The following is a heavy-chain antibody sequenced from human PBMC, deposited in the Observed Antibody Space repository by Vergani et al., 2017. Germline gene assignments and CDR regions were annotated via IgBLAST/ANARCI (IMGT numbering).Heavy chain of an antibody. CDR2: INHSGST. V-gene: IGHV4-39*07. CDR3: ARDYGGQTPNIYYYYYYMDV. CDR1: GGSISSSSYY. J-gene: IGHJ6*03. D-gene: IGHD4-23*01. Sequence: QLQLQESGPGLVKPSETLSLTCTVSGGSISSSSYYWSWIRQPPGKGLEWIGEINHSGSTNYNPSLKSRVTISVDTSKNQFSLKLSSVTAADTAVYYCARDYGGQTPNIYYYYYYMDVWGKGTTVTVSS.